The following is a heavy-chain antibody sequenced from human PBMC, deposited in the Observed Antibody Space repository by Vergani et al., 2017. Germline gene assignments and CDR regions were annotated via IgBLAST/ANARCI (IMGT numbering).Heavy chain of an antibody. Sequence: QVQLVQSGAEVKKPGSSVKVSCKASGYTFTSYDINWVRQATGQGLEWMGWMNPNSGNTGYAQKCQGRVTMTRNTSISTAYMELSSLRSEDTAVYYCARSGYYDSSWGGVVDYWGQGTLVTVSS. CDR3: ARSGYYDSSWGGVVDY. J-gene: IGHJ4*02. V-gene: IGHV1-8*01. CDR2: MNPNSGNT. D-gene: IGHD3-22*01. CDR1: GYTFTSYD.